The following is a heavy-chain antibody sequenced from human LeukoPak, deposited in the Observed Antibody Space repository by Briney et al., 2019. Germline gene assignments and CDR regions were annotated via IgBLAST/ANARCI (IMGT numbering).Heavy chain of an antibody. CDR1: GGSFSGYY. Sequence: SETLSLTCAVYGGSFSGYYWSWVRQPPAKGLEWIGEINHSGSTNYNPSLKSRVTISVDTSKNQFYLKLSSVTAADTAVYYCARGETSDYYDSSAYYDSGDPLRYWGQGTLVTVSS. CDR3: ARGETSDYYDSSAYYDSGDPLRY. V-gene: IGHV4-34*01. J-gene: IGHJ4*02. D-gene: IGHD3-22*01. CDR2: INHSGST.